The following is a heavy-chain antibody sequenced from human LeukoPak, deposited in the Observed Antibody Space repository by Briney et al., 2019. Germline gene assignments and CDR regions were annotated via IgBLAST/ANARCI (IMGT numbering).Heavy chain of an antibody. Sequence: GGALRLSCAASLFTFVDYVMSWVRHAAGQGLEGVSGINLNVGSTVYADSVKGRFTISRANAKNFLYLQMNSLRAEDTALYYCARGRDYDSSGSIDYWGQGTLVTVSS. D-gene: IGHD3-22*01. V-gene: IGHV3-20*04. J-gene: IGHJ4*02. CDR1: LFTFVDYV. CDR2: INLNVGST. CDR3: ARGRDYDSSGSIDY.